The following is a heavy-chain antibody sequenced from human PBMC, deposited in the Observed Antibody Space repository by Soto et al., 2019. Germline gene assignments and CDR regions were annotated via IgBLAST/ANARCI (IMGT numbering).Heavy chain of an antibody. CDR3: ARLSNHNLEGNDWFDP. J-gene: IGHJ5*02. CDR2: IYYSGST. CDR1: GGSISSYY. D-gene: IGHD4-4*01. Sequence: SETLSLTCTVSGGSISSYYWSWIRQPPGKGLEWIGYIYYSGSTNYNPSLKSRVTISVDTSKNQFSLKLSSVTAADTAVYYCARLSNHNLEGNDWFDPWGQGTLVTVSS. V-gene: IGHV4-59*01.